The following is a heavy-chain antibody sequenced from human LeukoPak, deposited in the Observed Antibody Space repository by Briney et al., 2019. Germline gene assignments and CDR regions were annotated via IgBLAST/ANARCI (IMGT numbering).Heavy chain of an antibody. CDR2: FSGSGGTT. J-gene: IGHJ6*03. CDR1: GFTFSSYA. V-gene: IGHV3-23*01. CDR3: ANGNRCTSPNCLGYYYFYMDV. D-gene: IGHD2-8*01. Sequence: PGGSLRLSCAASGFTFSSYAMNWVRQAPGRGLEWVSGFSGSGGTTYYADFVKGRFTISRDNSKNTLYLQMNSLRAEDTAVYYCANGNRCTSPNCLGYYYFYMDVWGKGTTVTVFS.